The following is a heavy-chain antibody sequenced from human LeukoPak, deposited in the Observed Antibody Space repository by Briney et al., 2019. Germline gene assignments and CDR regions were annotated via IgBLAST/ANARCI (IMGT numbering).Heavy chain of an antibody. CDR1: GFTFSSYA. D-gene: IGHD2-8*01. J-gene: IGHJ4*02. CDR3: AKNDIVLMVYASYYFDY. Sequence: GGSLRLSCAASGFTFSSYAMSWVRQAPGKGLEWVSAISGSGGSTYFADSVKGRFTISRDNSKDTLYLQMNSLRAEDTAVYYCAKNDIVLMVYASYYFDYWGQGTLVTVSS. CDR2: ISGSGGST. V-gene: IGHV3-23*01.